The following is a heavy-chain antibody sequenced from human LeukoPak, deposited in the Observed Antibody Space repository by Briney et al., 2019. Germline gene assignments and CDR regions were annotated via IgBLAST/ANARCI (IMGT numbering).Heavy chain of an antibody. Sequence: SETLSLTCTVSGGSISSSSYYWGWIRQPPGKGLEWIGSIYYSGSTYYNPSLKSRVTISVDTSKNHFSLKLSSVTAADTAVYYCARAQGGYGQRKEYNWFDPWGQGTLVTVSS. J-gene: IGHJ5*02. CDR3: ARAQGGYGQRKEYNWFDP. CDR1: GGSISSSSYY. CDR2: IYYSGST. V-gene: IGHV4-39*07. D-gene: IGHD5-18*01.